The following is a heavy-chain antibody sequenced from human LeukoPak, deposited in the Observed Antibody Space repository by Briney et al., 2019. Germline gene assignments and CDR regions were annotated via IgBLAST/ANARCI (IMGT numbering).Heavy chain of an antibody. CDR2: ITDSGGSS. Sequence: GGSLRLSCAASRFTFTSYAMSWVRQAPGKGLEWVSAITDSGGSSYYADSVKGRFTISRDNSKNTLYLQMNTLRAEDTAVYFCAREEHYRRYFALWGRGTLVTVSS. J-gene: IGHJ2*01. V-gene: IGHV3-23*01. D-gene: IGHD3-16*02. CDR3: AREEHYRRYFAL. CDR1: RFTFTSYA.